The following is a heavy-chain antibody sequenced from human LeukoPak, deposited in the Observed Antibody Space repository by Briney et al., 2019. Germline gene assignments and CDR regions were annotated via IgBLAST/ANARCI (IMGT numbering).Heavy chain of an antibody. CDR2: IKTDGSEK. J-gene: IGHJ4*02. CDR1: GFTFSNYW. CDR3: AKGTIRTGALDY. D-gene: IGHD1-14*01. Sequence: GGSLRLSCEGSGFTFSNYWMGWVRQAPGKGLQWVANIKTDGSEKYYVDSVKGRFTISRDNAKNSLYLQMNSLRAEDTAVYYCAKGTIRTGALDYWGQGTLVTVSS. V-gene: IGHV3-7*03.